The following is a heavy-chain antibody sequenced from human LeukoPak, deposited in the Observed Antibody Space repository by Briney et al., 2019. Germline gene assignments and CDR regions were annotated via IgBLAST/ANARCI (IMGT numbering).Heavy chain of an antibody. D-gene: IGHD6-6*01. CDR3: ARTSIAARRADFDS. CDR2: INSNSGGT. CDR1: GYTFTDYY. V-gene: IGHV1-2*02. Sequence: ASVKVSCKTSGYTFTDYYIHWVRQAPGQGLEWMGWINSNSGGTSYAQKSQGRVTLTRDTPTRTAYMELNRLTSDDTAVYYCARTSIAARRADFDSWGQGTVVTVSS. J-gene: IGHJ4*02.